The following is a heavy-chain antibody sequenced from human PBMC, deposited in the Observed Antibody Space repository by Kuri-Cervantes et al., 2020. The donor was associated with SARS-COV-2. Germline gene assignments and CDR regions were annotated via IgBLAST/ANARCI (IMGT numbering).Heavy chain of an antibody. CDR3: VRAYSTGWLVGSYYFDS. V-gene: IGHV3-64D*06. J-gene: IGHJ4*02. CDR1: GFFFSAYT. Sequence: GESLKISCSASGFFFSAYTLHWARQAPGKGLEYVSAISSDAVNTYYANSVKGRFTISRDFSKNTLYLQMTNLTTEDTAVYCCVRAYSTGWLVGSYYFDSWGQGTLVTVSS. CDR2: ISSDAVNT. D-gene: IGHD6-19*01.